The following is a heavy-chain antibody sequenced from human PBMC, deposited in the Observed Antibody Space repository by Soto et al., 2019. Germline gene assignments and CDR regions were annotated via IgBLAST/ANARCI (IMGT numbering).Heavy chain of an antibody. D-gene: IGHD4-17*01. V-gene: IGHV3-30*18. CDR1: GFTFSSYG. CDR3: AKDGLLGATVTTSTDFDY. J-gene: IGHJ4*02. CDR2: ISYDGSNK. Sequence: PGGSLRLSCAASGFTFSSYGMHWVRQAPGKGLEWVAVISYDGSNKYYADSVKGRFTISRDNSKNTLYLQMNSLRAEDTAVYYCAKDGLLGATVTTSTDFDYWGQGTLVTVSS.